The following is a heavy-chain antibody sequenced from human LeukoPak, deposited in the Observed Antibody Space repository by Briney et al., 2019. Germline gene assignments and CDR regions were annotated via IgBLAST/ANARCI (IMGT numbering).Heavy chain of an antibody. J-gene: IGHJ3*02. V-gene: IGHV3-11*01. CDR1: GFTFSDYY. Sequence: GGSLRLSCAASGFTFSDYYMSWIRQAPGKGLEWVSYISSSGSTIYYADSVKGRFTISRDNAKNSLYLQMNSPRAEDTAVYYCARDRWDNSGAQDAFDIWGQGTMVTVSS. CDR2: ISSSGSTI. D-gene: IGHD6-19*01. CDR3: ARDRWDNSGAQDAFDI.